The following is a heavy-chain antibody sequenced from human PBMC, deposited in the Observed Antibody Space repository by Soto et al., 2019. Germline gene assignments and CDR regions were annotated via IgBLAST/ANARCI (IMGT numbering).Heavy chain of an antibody. D-gene: IGHD3-22*01. J-gene: IGHJ5*02. CDR2: ISPSCGTA. V-gene: IGHV1-69*12. CDR3: ARDRGPSSGYYPYWFDP. Sequence: QVQLVQSGAEVKKPGSSVKVSCKASGGTFSSYAITWVRQAPGQGLEWMGGISPSCGTANYAQKFQARVTITADESTSTAYMELSSLRSEDTAVYYCARDRGPSSGYYPYWFDPWGEGTLVTVSS. CDR1: GGTFSSYA.